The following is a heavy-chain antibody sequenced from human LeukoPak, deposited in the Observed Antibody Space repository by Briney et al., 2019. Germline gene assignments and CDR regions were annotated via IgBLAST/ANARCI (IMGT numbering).Heavy chain of an antibody. CDR1: GYTFTSYG. V-gene: IGHV1-18*01. CDR2: ISAYNGNT. Sequence: GASVKVSCKASGYTFTSYGISWVRQAPGQGLEWMGWISAYNGNTNYAQKLQGRVTMTTDTSTSTAYMELRSLRSDDTAVYYCARGSDDFWSGYPLRSYYFDYWGQGTLVTVSS. CDR3: ARGSDDFWSGYPLRSYYFDY. D-gene: IGHD3-3*01. J-gene: IGHJ4*02.